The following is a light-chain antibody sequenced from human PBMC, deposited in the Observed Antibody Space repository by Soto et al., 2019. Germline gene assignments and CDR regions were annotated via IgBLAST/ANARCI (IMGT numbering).Light chain of an antibody. CDR1: QSISSW. CDR2: KAS. Sequence: DIQMTQSPSIVSASVGDRVTIACRASQSISSWLAWYQQKPGKAPKILIYKASSLESGVPSRFSGSRSGTDFTLTISSLVPEDFATYYCQQTYSTPWTFGQGTTGDIK. J-gene: IGKJ1*01. V-gene: IGKV1-5*03. CDR3: QQTYSTPWT.